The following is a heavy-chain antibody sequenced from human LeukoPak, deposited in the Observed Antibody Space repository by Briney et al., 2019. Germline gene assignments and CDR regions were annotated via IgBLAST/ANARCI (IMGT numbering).Heavy chain of an antibody. CDR3: ARDEPDNYDILTGSYAFDI. CDR2: ISSSSSYI. CDR1: GFTFSNYS. V-gene: IGHV3-21*01. Sequence: GGSLRLSCAASGFTFSNYSMNWVRQAPGKGLEWVSSISSSSSYIYYADSVKGRFTISRDNAKNSLYLQMNSLRAEDTAVYYCARDEPDNYDILTGSYAFDIWGQGTMVTVSS. J-gene: IGHJ3*02. D-gene: IGHD3-9*01.